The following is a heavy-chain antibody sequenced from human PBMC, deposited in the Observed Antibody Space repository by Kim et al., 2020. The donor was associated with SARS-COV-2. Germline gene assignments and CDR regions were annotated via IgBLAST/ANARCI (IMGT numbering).Heavy chain of an antibody. D-gene: IGHD2-2*01. CDR1: GFTFSSYE. Sequence: GGSLRLSCAASGFTFSSYEMNWVRQAPGKGLEWVSYISSSGSTIYYADSVKGRFTISRDNAKNSLYLQMSSLRAEDTAVYYCARDRTEEVGLASRSYYYYMDVWGKGTTVTVSS. CDR2: ISSSGSTI. V-gene: IGHV3-48*03. J-gene: IGHJ6*03. CDR3: ARDRTEEVGLASRSYYYYMDV.